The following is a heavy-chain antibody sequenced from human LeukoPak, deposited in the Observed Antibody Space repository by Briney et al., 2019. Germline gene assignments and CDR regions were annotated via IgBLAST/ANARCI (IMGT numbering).Heavy chain of an antibody. V-gene: IGHV3-53*01. Sequence: GGSLRLSCAASGFTFSSYAMSWVRQAPGKGLEWVSVIYSGGSTYYADSVKGRFTISRDNSKNTLYLQMNSLRAEDTAVYYCASSYSSGWYGLDYWGQGTLVTVSS. CDR3: ASSYSSGWYGLDY. J-gene: IGHJ4*02. CDR2: IYSGGST. CDR1: GFTFSSYA. D-gene: IGHD6-19*01.